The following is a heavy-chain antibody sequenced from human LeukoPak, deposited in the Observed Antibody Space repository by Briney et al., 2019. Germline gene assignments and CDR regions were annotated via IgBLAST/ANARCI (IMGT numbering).Heavy chain of an antibody. CDR3: AREVGYCSGGSCPTNWFDP. CDR1: GCTFTGYY. CDR2: INPNSGGT. J-gene: IGHJ5*02. D-gene: IGHD2-15*01. V-gene: IGHV1-2*02. Sequence: ASVKVSCKASGCTFTGYYMHWVRQAPGQGLEWMGWINPNSGGTNYAQKFQGRVTMTRDTSISTAYMELSRLRSDDTAVYYCAREVGYCSGGSCPTNWFDPWGQGTLVTVSS.